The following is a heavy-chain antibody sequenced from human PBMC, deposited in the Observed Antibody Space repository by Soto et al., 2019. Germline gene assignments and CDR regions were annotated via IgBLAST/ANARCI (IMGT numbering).Heavy chain of an antibody. D-gene: IGHD3-3*01. J-gene: IGHJ6*02. Sequence: QVQLVQSGAEVKKPGASVKVSCKASGYTFTTYVMHWVRQAPGQRLEWMGWINAGDDNTKYSQKLQGRVTITRDTSASTVYMSLSSLSSEETAVEYCARVGHSDYGMDVWGQGTTVTVSS. CDR1: GYTFTTYV. CDR3: ARVGHSDYGMDV. V-gene: IGHV1-3*01. CDR2: INAGDDNT.